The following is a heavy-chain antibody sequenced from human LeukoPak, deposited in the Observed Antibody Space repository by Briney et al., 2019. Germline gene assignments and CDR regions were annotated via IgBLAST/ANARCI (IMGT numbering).Heavy chain of an antibody. CDR3: AREDYSNYVLGDY. J-gene: IGHJ4*02. D-gene: IGHD4-11*01. CDR1: GYTFTSYY. V-gene: IGHV1-46*01. CDR2: INPSGGST. Sequence: ASVKVSCKASGYTFTSYYMHWVRQAPGQGLEWMGIINPSGGSTSYAQKFQGRVTMTRDMSTSTDYMELSSLRSEDTAVYYCAREDYSNYVLGDYWGRGTLVTVSS.